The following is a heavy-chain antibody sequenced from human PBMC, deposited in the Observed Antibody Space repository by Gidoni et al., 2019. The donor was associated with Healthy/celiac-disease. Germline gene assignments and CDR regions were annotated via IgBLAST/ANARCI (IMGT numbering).Heavy chain of an antibody. CDR3: ANPPPDSHTGAFDI. Sequence: EVQLLESGGGLGQPVGSRRLAGAASGFTFSSYAMSWVRQAPGKGVGWVSAISGSGGSTYYADSVKGRFTISRDNSKNTLYLQMNSLRAEDTAVYYCANPPPDSHTGAFDIWGQGTMVTVSS. CDR1: GFTFSSYA. J-gene: IGHJ3*02. V-gene: IGHV3-23*01. CDR2: ISGSGGST. D-gene: IGHD2-21*01.